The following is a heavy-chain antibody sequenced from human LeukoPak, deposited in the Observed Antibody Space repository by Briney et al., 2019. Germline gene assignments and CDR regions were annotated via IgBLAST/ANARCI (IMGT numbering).Heavy chain of an antibody. CDR2: ISWNSGSI. CDR3: AKDNEYYGSGATYYFDY. Sequence: GGSLRLSCAAPGFTFDDYAMHWVRQAPGKGLEWVSGISWNSGSIGYAVSVKGRFTISRDNAKNSLYLQMNSLRAEDTALYYCAKDNEYYGSGATYYFDYWGQGTLVTVSS. CDR1: GFTFDDYA. D-gene: IGHD3-10*01. V-gene: IGHV3-9*01. J-gene: IGHJ4*02.